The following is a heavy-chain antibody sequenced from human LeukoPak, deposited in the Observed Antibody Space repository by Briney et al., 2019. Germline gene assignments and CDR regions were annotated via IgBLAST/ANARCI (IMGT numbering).Heavy chain of an antibody. CDR3: ARGITTVRGVIIREVPDAFDI. Sequence: ASETLSLTCTVSGGSISSYYWSWIRQPPGKGLEWIGYNYYSGSTNYNPSLKSRVTISVDTSKNQFSLKLSSVTAADTAVYYCARGITTVRGVIIREVPDAFDIWGQGTMVTVSS. V-gene: IGHV4-59*01. CDR1: GGSISSYY. J-gene: IGHJ3*02. CDR2: NYYSGST. D-gene: IGHD3-10*01.